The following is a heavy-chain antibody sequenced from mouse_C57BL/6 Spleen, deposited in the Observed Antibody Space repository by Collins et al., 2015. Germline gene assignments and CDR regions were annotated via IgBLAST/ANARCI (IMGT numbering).Heavy chain of an antibody. CDR3: GRLGDYGWFAY. J-gene: IGHJ3*01. V-gene: IGHV4-1*01. CDR2: INPDSRTI. Sequence: EVKLLQSGGGLVQPGGSLKLSCAASGIDFSRYWMGWVRRAPGKGLEWIGEINPDSRTINYAPSLKDKFIISRDNAKNTLYLQMSKVRSEDTALYYCGRLGDYGWFAYWGQGTLVTVSA. CDR1: GIDFSRYW. D-gene: IGHD2-4*01.